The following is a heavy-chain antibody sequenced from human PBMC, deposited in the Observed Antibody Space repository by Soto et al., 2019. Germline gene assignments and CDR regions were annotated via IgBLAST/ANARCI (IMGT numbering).Heavy chain of an antibody. Sequence: EVQVVESGGGLAQPGGSLRLSCAASGFTVSSSYMSWVRQAPGKRLEWVSVIYAGGDTFYADSVKGRFTISRDNSENTLYLQMNSLRVEDTAVYYCALHCTGGNCFGSWGQGTLVTVSS. D-gene: IGHD2-8*02. J-gene: IGHJ5*01. CDR3: ALHCTGGNCFGS. V-gene: IGHV3-66*01. CDR1: GFTVSSSY. CDR2: IYAGGDT.